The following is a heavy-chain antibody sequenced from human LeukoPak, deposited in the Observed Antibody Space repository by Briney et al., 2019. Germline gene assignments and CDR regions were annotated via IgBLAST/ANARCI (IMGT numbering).Heavy chain of an antibody. CDR2: ISYDGSNK. V-gene: IGHV3-30*18. CDR3: AKSGIAAAGTKRGYFDY. J-gene: IGHJ4*02. Sequence: GGSLRLPCAASGFTFSSYGMHWVRQAPGKGLEWVAVISYDGSNKYSADSVKGRFTISRDNSKNTLYLQMNSLRAEDTAVYYCAKSGIAAAGTKRGYFDYWGQGTLVTVSS. CDR1: GFTFSSYG. D-gene: IGHD6-13*01.